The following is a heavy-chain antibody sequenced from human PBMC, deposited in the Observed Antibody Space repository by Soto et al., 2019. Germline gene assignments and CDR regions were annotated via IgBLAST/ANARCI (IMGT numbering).Heavy chain of an antibody. CDR2: ISGSGGST. J-gene: IGHJ4*02. V-gene: IGHV3-23*01. CDR1: GFTFSSYA. D-gene: IGHD1-26*01. Sequence: PGGSLRLSCAASGFTFSSYAMSWVRQAPGKGLEWVSAISGSGGSTYYADSVKGRFTISRDNSKNTLYLQMNSLRAEDTAVYYCAKVWALLTALYYFDYWGQGTLVTVSS. CDR3: AKVWALLTALYYFDY.